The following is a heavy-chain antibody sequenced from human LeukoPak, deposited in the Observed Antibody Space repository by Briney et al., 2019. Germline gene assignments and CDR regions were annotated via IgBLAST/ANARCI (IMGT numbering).Heavy chain of an antibody. CDR2: ISYDGSNK. V-gene: IGHV3-30*03. CDR3: ARDGLLWFGELNYYYGMDV. J-gene: IGHJ6*02. D-gene: IGHD3-10*01. Sequence: GGSLRLSCAASGFTFSSYSMNWVRQAPGKGLDWVAVISYDGSNKYYADSVKGRFTISRDNSKNTLYLQMNSLRAEDTAVYYCARDGLLWFGELNYYYGMDVWGQGTTVTVSS. CDR1: GFTFSSYS.